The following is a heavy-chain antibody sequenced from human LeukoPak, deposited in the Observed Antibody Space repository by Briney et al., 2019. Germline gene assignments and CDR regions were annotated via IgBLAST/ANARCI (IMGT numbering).Heavy chain of an antibody. CDR3: AANSADYNTLGSSYKV. CDR1: GGSISSYY. D-gene: IGHD3-10*01. Sequence: SETLSLTCTVSGGSISSYYWSWIRQPPGKGLEWIGSIYYSGSTYYNPSLKSRLTISVDTSKNQFSLKLNSVTAADTAVYYCAANSADYNTLGSSYKVWGQGTLVTVSS. J-gene: IGHJ4*02. CDR2: IYYSGST. V-gene: IGHV4-59*05.